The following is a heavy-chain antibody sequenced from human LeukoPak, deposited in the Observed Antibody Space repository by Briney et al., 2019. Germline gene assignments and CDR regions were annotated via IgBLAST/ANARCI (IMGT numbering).Heavy chain of an antibody. D-gene: IGHD3-10*01. CDR1: GLTFSSYG. CDR3: AKGEDMVRGVNYFDY. V-gene: IGHV3-30*18. Sequence: GGSLRLSCAASGLTFSSYGMHWVRQAPGKGLEWVAVISYDGSNKYYADSVKGRFTISRDNSKNTLYLQMNGLRAEDTAVYYCAKGEDMVRGVNYFDYWGQGTLVTVSS. J-gene: IGHJ4*02. CDR2: ISYDGSNK.